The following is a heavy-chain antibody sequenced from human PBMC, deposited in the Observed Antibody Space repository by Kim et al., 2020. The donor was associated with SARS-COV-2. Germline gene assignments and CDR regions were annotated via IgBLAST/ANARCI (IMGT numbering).Heavy chain of an antibody. CDR1: GDSTSSINW. CDR2: IYHTENT. V-gene: IGHV4-4*02. Sequence: SETLSLTCAVSGDSTSSINWWSWVRQPSGKGLEWIGEIYHTENTNYNPSLKSRVTISLDKSKNQFSLKLNSVTAADTAVYYCERSRPTTEGDYALGYWGQGTPVTVSS. D-gene: IGHD4-17*01. J-gene: IGHJ4*02. CDR3: ERSRPTTEGDYALGY.